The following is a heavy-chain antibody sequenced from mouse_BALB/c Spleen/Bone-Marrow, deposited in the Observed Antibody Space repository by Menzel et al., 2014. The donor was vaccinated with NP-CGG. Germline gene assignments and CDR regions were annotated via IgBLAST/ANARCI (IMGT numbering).Heavy chain of an antibody. CDR3: ARPLYDGYYVWFAY. D-gene: IGHD2-3*01. J-gene: IGHJ3*01. CDR2: INPDSSTI. V-gene: IGHV4-1*02. CDR1: GFDFSRYW. Sequence: DVQLQESGGGLVQPGGSLKLSCAASGFDFSRYWMSWVRQAPGKGLEWIGEINPDSSTINYTPSLKDKFIISRDNAKNTLYLQMSKVRSEDTALYYRARPLYDGYYVWFAYWGQGTLVTVSA.